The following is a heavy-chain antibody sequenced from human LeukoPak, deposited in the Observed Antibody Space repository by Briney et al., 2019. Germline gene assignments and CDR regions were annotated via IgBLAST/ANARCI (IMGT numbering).Heavy chain of an antibody. Sequence: ASVKVSCKASGYTFTSYAMHWVRQAPGQRLEWMGWINAGNGNTKCSQKFQGRVTITRDTSASTAYMELSSLRSEDTAVYYCARGGGQWLVQGWFDPWGQGTLVTVSS. J-gene: IGHJ5*02. CDR1: GYTFTSYA. V-gene: IGHV1-3*01. D-gene: IGHD6-19*01. CDR2: INAGNGNT. CDR3: ARGGGQWLVQGWFDP.